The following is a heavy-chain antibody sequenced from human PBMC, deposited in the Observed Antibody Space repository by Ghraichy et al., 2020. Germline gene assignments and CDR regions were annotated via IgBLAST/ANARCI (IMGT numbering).Heavy chain of an antibody. J-gene: IGHJ6*03. D-gene: IGHD2-21*01. CDR3: GRVWDCGGECSHYYYMDV. CDR2: MYDSGST. Sequence: SQTLSLTCTVSGGSISSYYWSWIRQPPGKGLEWIGYMYDSGSTNYNPSLKNRVTISKDTSKNQLSLKLSSVTAADTAVYYCGRVWDCGGECSHYYYMDVWGKGTTVIVSS. V-gene: IGHV4-59*01. CDR1: GGSISSYY.